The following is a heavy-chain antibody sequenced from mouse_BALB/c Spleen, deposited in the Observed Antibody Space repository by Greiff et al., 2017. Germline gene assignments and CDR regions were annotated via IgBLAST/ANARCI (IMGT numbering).Heavy chain of an antibody. CDR1: GYSFTGYN. CDR3: ALLRRGYAMDY. V-gene: IGHV1-39*01. J-gene: IGHJ4*01. Sequence: EVQRVESGPELEKPGASVKISCKASGYSFTGYNMNWVKQSNGKSLEWIGNIDPYYGGTSYNQKFKGKATLTVDKSSSTAYMQLSSLTSEDSAVYYCALLRRGYAMDYWGQGTSVTVSS. D-gene: IGHD2-12*01. CDR2: IDPYYGGT.